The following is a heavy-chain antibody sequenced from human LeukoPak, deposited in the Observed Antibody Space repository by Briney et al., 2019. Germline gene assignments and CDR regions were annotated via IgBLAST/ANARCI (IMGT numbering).Heavy chain of an antibody. V-gene: IGHV1-2*02. CDR1: GYTFTDYY. CDR3: ARSDASGWKDF. D-gene: IGHD6-19*01. J-gene: IGHJ4*02. CDR2: INSNSGGT. Sequence: ASVKVSCKASGYTFTDYYMHWVRQAPGQGLEWVGWINSNSGGTNYAQKFQGRVTMTRDTSIRAAYMELSRLTSDDAAVYYCARSDASGWKDFWGQGTLVTVSS.